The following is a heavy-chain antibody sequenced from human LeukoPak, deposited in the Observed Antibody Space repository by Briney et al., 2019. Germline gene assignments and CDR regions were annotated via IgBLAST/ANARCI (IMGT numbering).Heavy chain of an antibody. D-gene: IGHD5-18*01. CDR2: IIPIFGTA. J-gene: IGHJ3*02. CDR1: GGTFSSYA. CDR3: ARGIQLWSHDAFDI. V-gene: IGHV1-69*05. Sequence: SVKVSCKASGGTFSSYAISWVRQAPGQGLEWMGGIIPIFGTASYAQKFQGRVTMTRDMSTSTVYMELSSLRSEDTAVYYCARGIQLWSHDAFDIWGQGTMVTVSS.